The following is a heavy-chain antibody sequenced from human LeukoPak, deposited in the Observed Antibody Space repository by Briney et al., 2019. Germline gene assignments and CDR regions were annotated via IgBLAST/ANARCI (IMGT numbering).Heavy chain of an antibody. CDR2: MNPNSGNT. V-gene: IGHV1-8*02. Sequence: ASVKVSCKASGYTFTDYYMHWVRQAPGQGLEWMGWMNPNSGNTGYAQKFQGRVTMTRNTSISTAYMELSSLRSEDTAVYYCARGSISYYYDFWSGYNFDYWGQGTLVTVSS. CDR3: ARGSISYYYDFWSGYNFDY. D-gene: IGHD3-3*01. J-gene: IGHJ4*02. CDR1: GYTFTDYY.